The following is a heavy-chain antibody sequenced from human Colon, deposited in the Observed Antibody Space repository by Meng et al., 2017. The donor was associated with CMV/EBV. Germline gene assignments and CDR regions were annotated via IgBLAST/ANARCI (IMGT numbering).Heavy chain of an antibody. D-gene: IGHD6-6*01. CDR3: VRGSDFDN. J-gene: IGHJ4*02. CDR2: INGGIGLTT. CDR1: GFNFGDYV. Sequence: GESLKISCEASGFNFGDYVMHWVRQAPGKGLEWVALINGGIGLTTYYGDSVKGRFTVSRDNSKNTLYLQMSSLRDDDTAMYYCVRGSDFDNRGQGTLVTVSS. V-gene: IGHV3-23*03.